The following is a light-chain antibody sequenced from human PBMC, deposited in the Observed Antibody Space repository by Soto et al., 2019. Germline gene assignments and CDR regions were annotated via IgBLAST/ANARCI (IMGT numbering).Light chain of an antibody. V-gene: IGKV4-1*01. CDR1: QSVFYSSNNQNY. CDR2: WAS. Sequence: DIVMTQSPDSLDLSLVEGASTNPTSTQSVFYSSNNQNYLAWYKQKPGQPPKLLIDWASTRESGVTERGSGSGAGTDCTRTISSLQAEDVAVYYCQQYYSTPITVGQGTRLEIK. J-gene: IGKJ5*01. CDR3: QQYYSTPIT.